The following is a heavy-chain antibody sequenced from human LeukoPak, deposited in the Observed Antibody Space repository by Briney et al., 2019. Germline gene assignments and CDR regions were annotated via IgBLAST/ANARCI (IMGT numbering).Heavy chain of an antibody. D-gene: IGHD2-2*01. CDR1: GFTFSNYV. CDR3: ARAML. J-gene: IGHJ4*02. CDR2: IKQDGSEK. Sequence: GGSLRLSCTVSGFTFSNYVMNWVRQAPGKGLEWVANIKQDGSEKYYVDSVKGRFTISRDNAKNSLYLQMNSLRAEDTAVYYCARAMLWGQGTLVTVSS. V-gene: IGHV3-7*01.